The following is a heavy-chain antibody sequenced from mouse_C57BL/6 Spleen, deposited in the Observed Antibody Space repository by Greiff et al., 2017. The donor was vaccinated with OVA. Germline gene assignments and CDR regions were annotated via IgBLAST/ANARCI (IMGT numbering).Heavy chain of an antibody. CDR1: GFTFSSYA. V-gene: IGHV5-4*03. CDR2: ISDGGSYT. D-gene: IGHD2-4*01. CDR3: ARCYYDYDWYFDV. J-gene: IGHJ1*03. Sequence: EVKLMESGGGLVKPGGSLKLSCAASGFTFSSYAMSWVRQTPEKRLEWVATISDGGSYTYYPDNVKGRFTISRDNAKNNLYLQMRHLKSEDTAMYYCARCYYDYDWYFDVWGTGTTVTVSS.